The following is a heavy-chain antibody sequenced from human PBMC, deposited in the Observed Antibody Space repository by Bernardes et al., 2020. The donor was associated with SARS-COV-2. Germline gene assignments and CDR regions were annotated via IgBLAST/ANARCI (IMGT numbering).Heavy chain of an antibody. Sequence: ASVKVSCKASGYTFTGYYMHWVRQAPGQGLEWMGWINPNSGGTNYAQKFQGRVTMTRDTSISTAYMELSRLRSDDTAVYYCARVYSSSWSYEEYYYCYGMDVWGQGTTVNVSS. V-gene: IGHV1-2*02. CDR1: GYTFTGYY. D-gene: IGHD6-13*01. CDR2: INPNSGGT. CDR3: ARVYSSSWSYEEYYYCYGMDV. J-gene: IGHJ6*02.